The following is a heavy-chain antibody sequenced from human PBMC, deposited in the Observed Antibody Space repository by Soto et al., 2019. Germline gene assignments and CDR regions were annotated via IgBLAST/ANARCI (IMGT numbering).Heavy chain of an antibody. CDR1: FDSITTYY. CDR2: IDASGNT. V-gene: IGHV4-4*07. J-gene: IGHJ6*02. Sequence: SETLTLTCTVSFDSITTYYWSWIRQPAGKGLEWIGRIDASGNTNYNPSLNSRVTMSIDTSKKQFSLKLTSVTAADTAIYYCARYSNNWFQTEGMDVWGQGITVTVSS. D-gene: IGHD6-13*01. CDR3: ARYSNNWFQTEGMDV.